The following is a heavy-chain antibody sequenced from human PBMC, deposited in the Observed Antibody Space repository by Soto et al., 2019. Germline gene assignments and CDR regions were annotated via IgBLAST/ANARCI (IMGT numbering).Heavy chain of an antibody. D-gene: IGHD4-17*01. Sequence: SETLSLTCTVSGGSISSYYWSWIRQPPGKGLEWIGYIYYSGSTNYNPSLKSRVTISVDTSKNQFSLKLSSVTAADTAVYYCARHVSTVTTNFDYWGQGTLVTVSS. CDR2: IYYSGST. CDR3: ARHVSTVTTNFDY. CDR1: GGSISSYY. J-gene: IGHJ4*02. V-gene: IGHV4-59*08.